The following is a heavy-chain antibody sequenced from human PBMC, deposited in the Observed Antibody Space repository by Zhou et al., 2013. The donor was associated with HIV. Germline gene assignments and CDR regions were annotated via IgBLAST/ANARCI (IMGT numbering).Heavy chain of an antibody. CDR2: INPSSGTT. D-gene: IGHD2-2*01. Sequence: QVQLIQSGTEVKKPGASVKVSCKTSGYTFTAYYLHWVRQVPGQGLEWMGWINPSSGTTNYAQNLQRRVTVTRDTSINTAYMDLTSLTSDDTALYYCARLGPPCSTSTCYYHFDYWGQGTVVTVSS. CDR1: GYTFTAYY. CDR3: ARLGPPCSTSTCYYHFDY. V-gene: IGHV1-2*02. J-gene: IGHJ4*02.